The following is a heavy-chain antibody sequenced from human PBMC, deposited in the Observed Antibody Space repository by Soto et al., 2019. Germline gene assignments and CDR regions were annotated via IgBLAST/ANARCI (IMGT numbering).Heavy chain of an antibody. V-gene: IGHV1-18*01. CDR2: ISAYNGNT. Sequence: QVQLVQSGAEVKKPGASVKVSCKASGYTFTSYGISWVRQAPGQGLEWMGWISAYNGNTKYAQKLQGRVTTTTDTSSGTAYMELRSLRSDDAAVYYCARDLGGSYYAPVDYWGQGTLVTVSS. CDR1: GYTFTSYG. J-gene: IGHJ4*02. CDR3: ARDLGGSYYAPVDY. D-gene: IGHD1-26*01.